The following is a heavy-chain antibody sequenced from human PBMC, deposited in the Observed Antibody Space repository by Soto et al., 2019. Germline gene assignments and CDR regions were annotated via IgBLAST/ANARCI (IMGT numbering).Heavy chain of an antibody. D-gene: IGHD1-26*01. Sequence: TLSLTCAVSGGSLSSSNWGSWVRQPPGKGLEWIGEIYHSGSTNYNPSLKSRATISVDKSKNQFFLKLSSVTAADTAVYYCATMPGIVGATHFDYWGQGTLVTVSS. CDR1: GGSLSSSNW. V-gene: IGHV4-4*02. J-gene: IGHJ4*02. CDR3: ATMPGIVGATHFDY. CDR2: IYHSGST.